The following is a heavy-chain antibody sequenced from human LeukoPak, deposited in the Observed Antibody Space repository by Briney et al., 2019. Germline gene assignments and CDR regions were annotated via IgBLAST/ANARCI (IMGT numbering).Heavy chain of an antibody. CDR3: ARACSGGSCYGIDY. Sequence: SETLSLTCTVSGGPISSGGYSWSWIRQHPGKGLEWIGYIYYSGSTYYNPSLKSRVTISVDTSKNQFSLKLSSVTAADTAVYYCARACSGGSCYGIDYWGQGTLVTVSS. V-gene: IGHV4-31*03. CDR1: GGPISSGGYS. D-gene: IGHD2-15*01. CDR2: IYYSGST. J-gene: IGHJ4*02.